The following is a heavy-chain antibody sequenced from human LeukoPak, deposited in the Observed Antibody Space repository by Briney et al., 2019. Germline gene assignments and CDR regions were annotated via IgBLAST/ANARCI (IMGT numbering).Heavy chain of an antibody. D-gene: IGHD1-1*01. CDR2: IYSGGST. CDR1: GFTVSSNY. J-gene: IGHJ3*02. CDR3: ARDGNGVRERAFDI. Sequence: GGSLRLSCAASGFTVSSNYMSWVRQAPGKGLEWVSVIYSGGSTYYADSVKGRFTISRDNSKNTLYLQMNSLRAEDTAVYYCARDGNGVRERAFDIWGQGTMVTVSS. V-gene: IGHV3-66*01.